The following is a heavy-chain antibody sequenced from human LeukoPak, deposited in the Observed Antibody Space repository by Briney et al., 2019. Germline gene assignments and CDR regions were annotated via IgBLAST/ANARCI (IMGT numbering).Heavy chain of an antibody. CDR2: ISSDGSIS. CDR3: ARVGSGTTRDY. V-gene: IGHV3-74*01. CDR1: GSSFSTYW. D-gene: IGHD1-14*01. J-gene: IGHJ4*02. Sequence: PRGSLRLSCAASGSSFSTYWMHWVRQAPGKGLLWVSRISSDGSISSYADSVKGRFTISRDNAKNTLYLQMNSLRAEDTAVYYCARVGSGTTRDYWGQGTLVTVSS.